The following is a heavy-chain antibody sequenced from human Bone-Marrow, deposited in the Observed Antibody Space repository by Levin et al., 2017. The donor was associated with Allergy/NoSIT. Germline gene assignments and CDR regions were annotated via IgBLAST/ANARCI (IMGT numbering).Heavy chain of an antibody. CDR1: GLTFSNFA. CDR3: AKEGPLAGMSDY. CDR2: INSGGAT. V-gene: IGHV3-23*01. J-gene: IGHJ4*02. Sequence: GESLKISCVASGLTFSNFAMSWVRQAPGKGLEWVSAINSGGATYYPDAVKGRFTISRDNSKNTLYLQMNSLRAEDTAVYYCAKEGPLAGMSDYWGQGILVTVSS. D-gene: IGHD6-19*01.